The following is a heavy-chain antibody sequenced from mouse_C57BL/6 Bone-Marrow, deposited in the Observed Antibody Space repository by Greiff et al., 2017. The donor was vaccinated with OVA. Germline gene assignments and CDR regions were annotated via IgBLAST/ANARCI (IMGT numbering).Heavy chain of an antibody. CDR1: GFSLTSYG. CDR2: IWGDGST. CDR3: AKPITTVVAAHWYFDV. D-gene: IGHD1-1*01. Sequence: VKLVESGPGLVAPSQSLSITCTVSGFSLTSYGVSWVRQPPGKGLEWLGVIWGDGSTNYHSALISRLSISKDNSKSQVFLKLNSLQTDDTATYYCAKPITTVVAAHWYFDVWGTGTTVTVSS. J-gene: IGHJ1*03. V-gene: IGHV2-3*01.